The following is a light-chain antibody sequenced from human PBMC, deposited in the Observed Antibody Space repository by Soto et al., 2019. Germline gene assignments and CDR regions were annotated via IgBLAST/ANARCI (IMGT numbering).Light chain of an antibody. CDR1: QGIRND. V-gene: IGKV1-6*01. CDR3: LQDYQYPLT. Sequence: AIKMTQSPSSLSASVGDRVTIICRASQGIRNDLGWYQQKPGKAPKLLIYGASSLQSGVPLRFSGSGSGTDFTLTICSLQPEDFATYYCLQDYQYPLTCGQGTRVEIK. CDR2: GAS. J-gene: IGKJ1*01.